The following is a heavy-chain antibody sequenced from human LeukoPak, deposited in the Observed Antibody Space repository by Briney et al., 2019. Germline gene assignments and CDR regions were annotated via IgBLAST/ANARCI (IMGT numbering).Heavy chain of an antibody. V-gene: IGHV3-30*18. CDR3: AKDRIMVRGGGNFDY. J-gene: IGHJ4*02. CDR1: GFTFSSYG. D-gene: IGHD3-10*01. Sequence: GRSLRLSCAASGFTFSSYGMHWVRQAPGKGLEWVAVISYDGSNKYYADSVKGRFTISRDNSKNTLYLRMNSLRAEDTAVYYCAKDRIMVRGGGNFDYWGQGTLVTVSS. CDR2: ISYDGSNK.